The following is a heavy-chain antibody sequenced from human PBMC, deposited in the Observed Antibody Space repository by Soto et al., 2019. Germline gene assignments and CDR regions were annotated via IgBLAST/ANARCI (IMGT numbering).Heavy chain of an antibody. CDR2: ISAYNGNT. D-gene: IGHD2-21*02. J-gene: IGHJ5*02. V-gene: IGHV1-18*01. CDR3: ARVREHIVVVTAIPYDWFDP. CDR1: GYTFTSYG. Sequence: QVQLVQSGAEVKKPGASVKVSCKASGYTFTSYGISWVRQAPGQGLEWMGWISAYNGNTNYAQKLQGRVTMTTDTSTSTAYMELRSLRSDDTAVYYCARVREHIVVVTAIPYDWFDPWGQGTLVTVSS.